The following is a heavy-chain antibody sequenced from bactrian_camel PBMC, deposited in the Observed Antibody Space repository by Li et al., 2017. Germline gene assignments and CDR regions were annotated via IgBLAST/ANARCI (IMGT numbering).Heavy chain of an antibody. CDR1: GISSRNC. Sequence: VQLVESGGGSVQAGGSLRLSCAVSGISSRNCMGWFRQAPGKEREGLATIDRDGDAAYADSMKGRSTISRDNAKNTLYLQMSSLTPEDTAMYYCAATSDVSAITWAVGGRQCAFGYWGQGTQVTVS. CDR2: IDRDGDA. V-gene: IGHV3S53*01. D-gene: IGHD6*01. CDR3: AATSDVSAITWAVGGRQCAFGY. J-gene: IGHJ6*01.